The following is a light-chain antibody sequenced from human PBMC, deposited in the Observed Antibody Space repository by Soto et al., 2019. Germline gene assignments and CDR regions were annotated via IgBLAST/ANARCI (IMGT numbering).Light chain of an antibody. CDR1: QTISSW. J-gene: IGKJ1*01. CDR3: QQYNSPPWA. V-gene: IGKV1-5*03. CDR2: KAS. Sequence: DIQMTQSPSTLSGSVGDRVTITCRASQTISSWLAWYQQKPGKAPKLLIYKASTLKSGVPSRFSGSGSGTEFTLTISSLQPDDFATYYCQQYNSPPWAFGQGTKVHIK.